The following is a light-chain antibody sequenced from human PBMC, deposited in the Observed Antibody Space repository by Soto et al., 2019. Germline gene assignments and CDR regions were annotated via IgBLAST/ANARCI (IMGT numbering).Light chain of an antibody. V-gene: IGKV3-20*01. CDR2: SAS. CDR3: QQYGYSFWT. J-gene: IGKJ1*01. CDR1: HGVSSSY. Sequence: ELVLTQSPGTLSLSTGERATLSCRVGHGVSSSYLAWYHQKPGQAPRPLICSASSRATGVPTRFSGSGSGADYTPTISRLEPEDSAVYYCQQYGYSFWTFGQGTKVDIK.